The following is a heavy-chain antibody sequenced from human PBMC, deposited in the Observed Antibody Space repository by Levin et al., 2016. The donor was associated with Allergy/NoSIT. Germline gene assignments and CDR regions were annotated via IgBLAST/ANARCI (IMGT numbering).Heavy chain of an antibody. Sequence: WIRQPPGKGLEWVSAISGSGGSTYYADSVKGRFTISRDNSKNTLYLQMNSLRAEDTAVYYCAKKIPGIWGAFDIWGQGTMVTVSS. CDR3: AKKIPGIWGAFDI. CDR2: ISGSGGST. V-gene: IGHV3-23*01. J-gene: IGHJ3*02. D-gene: IGHD2-15*01.